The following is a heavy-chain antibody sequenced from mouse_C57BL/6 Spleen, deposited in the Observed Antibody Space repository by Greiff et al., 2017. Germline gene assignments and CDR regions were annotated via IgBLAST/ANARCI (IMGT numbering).Heavy chain of an antibody. J-gene: IGHJ4*01. Sequence: QVQLKESGPELVKPGASVKISCKASGYAFSSSWMNWVKQRPGKGLEWIGRIYPGDGDTNYNGKFKGKATLTADKSSSTAYMQLSSLTSEDSAVYFCASDSSGPVYAMDYWGQGTSVTVSS. CDR1: GYAFSSSW. CDR3: ASDSSGPVYAMDY. CDR2: IYPGDGDT. D-gene: IGHD3-2*02. V-gene: IGHV1-82*01.